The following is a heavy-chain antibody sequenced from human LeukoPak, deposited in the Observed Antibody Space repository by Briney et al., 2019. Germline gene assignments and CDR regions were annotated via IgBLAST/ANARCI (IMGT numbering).Heavy chain of an antibody. CDR3: AKDHLSAYYYGSGRSGYGMDV. CDR1: GFTYRNYA. Sequence: GGSLRLSCAASGFTYRNYAMNWVRQAPGKGLEWVSAITGSGEYTYYADSVKGRFTISRDNSKNTLYLQMNSLRAEDTAVYYCAKDHLSAYYYGSGRSGYGMDVWGQGTTVTVSS. J-gene: IGHJ6*02. V-gene: IGHV3-23*01. D-gene: IGHD3-10*01. CDR2: ITGSGEYT.